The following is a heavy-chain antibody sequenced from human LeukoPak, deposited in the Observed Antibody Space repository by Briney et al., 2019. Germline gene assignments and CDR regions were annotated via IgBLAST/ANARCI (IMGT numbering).Heavy chain of an antibody. CDR3: ARRWSKNTPFDY. Sequence: SETLSLTCTVSGGSISSYCWSWIRQPPGKGLEWIGYIYTSGSTNYNPSLKSRVTISVDTSKNQFSLKLSSVTAADTAVYYCARRWSKNTPFDYWGQGTLVTVSS. CDR1: GGSISSYC. J-gene: IGHJ4*02. V-gene: IGHV4-4*09. D-gene: IGHD5-24*01. CDR2: IYTSGST.